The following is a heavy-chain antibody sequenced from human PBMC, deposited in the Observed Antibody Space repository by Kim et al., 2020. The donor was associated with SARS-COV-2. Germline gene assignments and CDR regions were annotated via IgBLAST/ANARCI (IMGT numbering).Heavy chain of an antibody. Sequence: SRVTISVDTSKTQFSLKLSSVTAADTAVYYCARRWGVRGVIVGFSSAFDIWGQGTMVTVSS. J-gene: IGHJ3*02. V-gene: IGHV4-39*01. D-gene: IGHD3-10*01. CDR3: ARRWGVRGVIVGFSSAFDI.